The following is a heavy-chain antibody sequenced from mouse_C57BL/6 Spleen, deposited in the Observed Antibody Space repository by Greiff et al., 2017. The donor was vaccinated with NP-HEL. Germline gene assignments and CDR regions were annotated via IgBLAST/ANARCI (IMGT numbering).Heavy chain of an antibody. V-gene: IGHV5-4*01. Sequence: EVQLVESGGGLVKPGGSLKLSCAASGFTFSSYAMSWVRQTPEKRLEWVATISDGGSYTYYPDNVKGRFTISRDNAKNNLYLQMSHLKSEDTAMYYCAREKLLRRTMDYCGQGTSVTVSS. CDR2: ISDGGSYT. CDR3: AREKLLRRTMDY. CDR1: GFTFSSYA. J-gene: IGHJ4*01. D-gene: IGHD1-1*01.